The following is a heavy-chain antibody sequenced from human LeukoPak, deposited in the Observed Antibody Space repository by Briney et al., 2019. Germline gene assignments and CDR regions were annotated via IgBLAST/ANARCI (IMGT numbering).Heavy chain of an antibody. D-gene: IGHD2-15*01. J-gene: IGHJ4*02. CDR2: INHSGST. CDR3: ARSRYCSGGSCYRIRYFDY. V-gene: IGHV4-34*01. CDR1: GGSFSGYY. Sequence: SETLSLTCAVYGGSFSGYYWSWIRQPPGKGLEWIGEINHSGSTNYNPSLKSRVTISVDTSKNQFSLKLSSVTAADTAVYYCARSRYCSGGSCYRIRYFDYWGQGTLVTVSP.